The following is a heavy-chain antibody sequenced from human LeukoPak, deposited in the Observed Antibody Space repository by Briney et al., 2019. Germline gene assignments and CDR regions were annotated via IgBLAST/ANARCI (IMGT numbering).Heavy chain of an antibody. CDR2: ISGSGGST. D-gene: IGHD1-26*01. CDR1: GFTFSNYA. CDR3: ARGRATSDWMWDY. Sequence: PGGSLRLSCATSGFTFSNYAMTWVRQAPGKGLEWVSVISGSGGSTYYADSVKGRFTISRDNSKNTLYVQMNSLRAEDTAVYYCARGRATSDWMWDYWGHGTLVTVSS. J-gene: IGHJ4*01. V-gene: IGHV3-23*01.